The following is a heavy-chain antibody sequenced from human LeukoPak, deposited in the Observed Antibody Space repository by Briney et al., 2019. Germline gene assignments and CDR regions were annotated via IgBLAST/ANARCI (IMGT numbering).Heavy chain of an antibody. J-gene: IGHJ5*02. Sequence: GGSLRLSCSASGFTFSSCAMHWVRQAPGKGLEYVSAISSNGGSTYYADSVKGRFTISRDNSKNTLYLQMNSLRAEDTAVYYCAKKTLGRTGHNWFDPWGQGTLVTVSS. V-gene: IGHV3-64*04. D-gene: IGHD1-14*01. CDR1: GFTFSSCA. CDR3: AKKTLGRTGHNWFDP. CDR2: ISSNGGST.